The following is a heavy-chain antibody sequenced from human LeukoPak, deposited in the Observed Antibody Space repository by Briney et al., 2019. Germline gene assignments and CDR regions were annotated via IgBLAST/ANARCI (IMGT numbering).Heavy chain of an antibody. V-gene: IGHV3-23*01. Sequence: GGSLRLSRAASGFTFSSYAMSWVRQAPGKGLEWVSAISGSGGSTYYADSVKGRFTISRDNSKNTLYLQMNSLRAEDTAVYYCAKEYGSGSLMTVFDYWGQGTLVTVSS. D-gene: IGHD3-10*01. CDR3: AKEYGSGSLMTVFDY. CDR2: ISGSGGST. J-gene: IGHJ4*02. CDR1: GFTFSSYA.